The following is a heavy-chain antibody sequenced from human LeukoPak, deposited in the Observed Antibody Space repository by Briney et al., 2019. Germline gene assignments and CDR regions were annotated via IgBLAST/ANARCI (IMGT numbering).Heavy chain of an antibody. CDR2: ISSSSIYI. Sequence: GGSLRLSCAASGFTFSSYSMHWVRQAPGKGLEWVSSISSSSIYIYYVDSVKGRFTISRDNAKNPLYLQMNSLSAEDTAVYYCARGASNSGSYYNWFDPWGQGTLVSVSS. CDR1: GFTFSSYS. D-gene: IGHD1-26*01. CDR3: ARGASNSGSYYNWFDP. J-gene: IGHJ5*02. V-gene: IGHV3-21*01.